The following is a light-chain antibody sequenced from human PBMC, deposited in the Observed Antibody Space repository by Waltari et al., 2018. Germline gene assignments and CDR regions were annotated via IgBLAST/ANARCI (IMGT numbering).Light chain of an antibody. CDR1: SSDVAGYDH. CDR2: EVT. V-gene: IGLV2-8*01. Sequence: QSALTQPPSASGSPGQSVTISCTATSSDVAGYDHVPWYQQHPDKAPKLMIYEVTKRPSVVPDRFSGSKSGNTASLTVSGLQAEDEADYYCSSYAGSNLWVFGGGTKLTVL. CDR3: SSYAGSNLWV. J-gene: IGLJ3*02.